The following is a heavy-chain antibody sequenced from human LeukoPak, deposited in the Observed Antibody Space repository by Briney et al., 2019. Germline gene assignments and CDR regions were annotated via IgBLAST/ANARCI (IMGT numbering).Heavy chain of an antibody. CDR2: IRSKANSYAT. J-gene: IGHJ4*02. Sequence: GGSLRLSCAASGFTFSGSAMHWVRQASGKGLEWVGRIRSKANSYATAYAASVKGRFTISRDDSKNTAYLQMNSLKTEDTAVYYCTRGIYDFWSGYYFDYWGQGTLVTVSS. CDR1: GFTFSGSA. CDR3: TRGIYDFWSGYYFDY. D-gene: IGHD3-3*01. V-gene: IGHV3-73*01.